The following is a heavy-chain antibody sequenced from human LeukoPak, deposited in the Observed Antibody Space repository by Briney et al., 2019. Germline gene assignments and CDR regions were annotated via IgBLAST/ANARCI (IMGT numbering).Heavy chain of an antibody. CDR1: GFTFSNVW. CDR3: VKDRETYYNPGGYYCIWLDP. CDR2: ISGSGATT. V-gene: IGHV3-23*01. D-gene: IGHD3-22*01. Sequence: GGSLSLSCAASGFTFSNVWMSWVRQAPGGGLEWVSSISGSGATTYYADSVKGRFTISRDNSKSTLFLQMNSLRADDTAVYHCVKDRETYYNPGGYYCIWLDPWGLGTLVTVPS. J-gene: IGHJ5*02.